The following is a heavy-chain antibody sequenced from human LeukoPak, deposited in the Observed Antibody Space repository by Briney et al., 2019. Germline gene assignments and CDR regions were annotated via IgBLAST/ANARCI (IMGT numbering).Heavy chain of an antibody. CDR3: ASSTTYYYDSSGSNLFDY. Sequence: SETLSLTCAVYGGSFSGYYWSWIRQPPGKGLEWIGEINHSGSTNYNPCLKSRVTISVDTSKNQFSLKLSSVTAADTAVYYCASSTTYYYDSSGSNLFDYWGQGTLVTVSS. CDR2: INHSGST. D-gene: IGHD3-22*01. V-gene: IGHV4-34*01. CDR1: GGSFSGYY. J-gene: IGHJ4*02.